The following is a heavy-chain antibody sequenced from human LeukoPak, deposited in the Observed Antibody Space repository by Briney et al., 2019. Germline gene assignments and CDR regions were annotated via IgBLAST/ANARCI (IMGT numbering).Heavy chain of an antibody. CDR3: ASHGYSGYDYYFDY. J-gene: IGHJ4*02. CDR2: IYYSGST. D-gene: IGHD5-12*01. V-gene: IGHV4-39*01. Sequence: PSETLSLTCTVSGGSISSSSYYWGWIRQPPGKGLEWIGSIYYSGSTYYNPSLKSRVTISVDTSKNQFSLKLSSVTAADTAVYYCASHGYSGYDYYFDYWGQGTLVTVSS. CDR1: GGSISSSSYY.